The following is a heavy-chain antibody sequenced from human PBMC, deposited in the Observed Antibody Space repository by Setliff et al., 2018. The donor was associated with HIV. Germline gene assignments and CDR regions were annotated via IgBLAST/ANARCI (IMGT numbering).Heavy chain of an antibody. Sequence: ASVKVSCKASGYTFTSYDISWVRQAPGQGLEWMGWISACNDNTNYAQKLQGRVTMTTDTSTSTAYMELRSLRSDDTAVYYCAREIGDYYDSSGYYPPTDYYYGMDVWGQGTTVTVSS. D-gene: IGHD3-22*01. CDR1: GYTFTSYD. V-gene: IGHV1-18*01. J-gene: IGHJ6*02. CDR2: ISACNDNT. CDR3: AREIGDYYDSSGYYPPTDYYYGMDV.